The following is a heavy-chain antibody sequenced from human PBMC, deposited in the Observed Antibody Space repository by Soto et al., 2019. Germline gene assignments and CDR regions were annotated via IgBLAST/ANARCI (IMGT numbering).Heavy chain of an antibody. D-gene: IGHD2-15*01. V-gene: IGHV4-61*01. Sequence: SETLSLTCTVSGGSVSSGIYYWSWIRQPPGKGLEWIGYIYYSGSTNYNPSLKSRVTISVDTSKNQFSLKLSSVTAADTAVYYCARVVRDCSGGSCYYFDYWGQGTLVTVSS. CDR3: ARVVRDCSGGSCYYFDY. J-gene: IGHJ4*02. CDR1: GGSVSSGIYY. CDR2: IYYSGST.